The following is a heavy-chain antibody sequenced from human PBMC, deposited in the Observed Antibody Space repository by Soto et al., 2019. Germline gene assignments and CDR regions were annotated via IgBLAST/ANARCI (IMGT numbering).Heavy chain of an antibody. CDR2: IYYSGST. D-gene: IGHD3-3*01. Sequence: SETLSLTCTVSGGSISSYYWSWIRQPPGKGLEWIGYIYYSGSTNYNPSLKSRVTISVDTSKNQFSLKLSSVTAADTAVYYCARGGYDFWSGYYTYFDYWGQGTLVTVSS. V-gene: IGHV4-59*01. CDR3: ARGGYDFWSGYYTYFDY. CDR1: GGSISSYY. J-gene: IGHJ4*02.